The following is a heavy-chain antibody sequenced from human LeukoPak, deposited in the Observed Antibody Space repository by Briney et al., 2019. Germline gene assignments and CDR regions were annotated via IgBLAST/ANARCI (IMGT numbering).Heavy chain of an antibody. CDR2: IYHSGST. D-gene: IGHD4-23*01. V-gene: IGHV4-30-2*01. CDR1: GGSISSGGYS. CDR3: ARVRRYYFDY. Sequence: SETLSLTCAVSGGSISSGGYSWSWIRQPPGPGLEWIGYIYHSGSTYYNPSLKSRVTISVDRSKNQFSLKLSSVTAADTAVYYCARVRRYYFDYWGQGTLVTVSS. J-gene: IGHJ4*02.